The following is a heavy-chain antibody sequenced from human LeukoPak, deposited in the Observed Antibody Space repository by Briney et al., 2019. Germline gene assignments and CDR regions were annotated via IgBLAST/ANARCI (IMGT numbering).Heavy chain of an antibody. CDR3: ARRAEYFDSSGYYGYYFDF. D-gene: IGHD3-22*01. Sequence: PSETLSLTCTVSGGSISSSSYYWGWIRQPPGKGLEWVGSTSCRGSTYYNPSLKSRVTTSVDTSKNQFSLKLTSVTAADTAVYYCARRAEYFDSSGYYGYYFDFWGQGTLVTVSS. V-gene: IGHV4-39*01. CDR2: TSCRGST. CDR1: GGSISSSSYY. J-gene: IGHJ4*02.